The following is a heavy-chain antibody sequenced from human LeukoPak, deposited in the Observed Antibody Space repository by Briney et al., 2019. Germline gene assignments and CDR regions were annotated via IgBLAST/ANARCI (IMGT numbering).Heavy chain of an antibody. CDR1: GYTFTSYG. D-gene: IGHD2-15*01. CDR3: ARGQGGYCSGGSCYMDV. CDR2: ISAYNGNI. J-gene: IGHJ6*03. Sequence: ASVKVSCKASGYTFTSYGISWVRQAPGQGLEWMGWISAYNGNINYAQKLQGRVTMTTDTSTSTAYKELRSLRSDDTAVYYCARGQGGYCSGGSCYMDVWGKGTTVTVS. V-gene: IGHV1-18*01.